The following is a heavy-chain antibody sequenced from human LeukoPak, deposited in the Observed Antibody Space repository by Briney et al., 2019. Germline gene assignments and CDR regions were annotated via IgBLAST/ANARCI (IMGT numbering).Heavy chain of an antibody. CDR2: INSDGSNT. CDR1: AFTFSSYW. V-gene: IGHV3-74*01. CDR3: AREALGDGMVV. Sequence: GGSLRLSCAASAFTFSSYWMRWVRQAPGKGLVWVSRINSDGSNTRYADSVKGRFTISRDHAKNTLYLQMNSLRAEDTAVYYCAREALGDGMVVWGEGNTLTVSS. J-gene: IGHJ6*01.